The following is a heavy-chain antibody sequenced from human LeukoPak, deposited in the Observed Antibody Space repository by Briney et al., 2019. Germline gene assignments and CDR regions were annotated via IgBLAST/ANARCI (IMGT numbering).Heavy chain of an antibody. J-gene: IGHJ4*02. CDR3: ARADDGLLDE. CDR1: DYIFTDYG. V-gene: IGHV1-18*01. CDR2: IRDYNGNT. Sequence: GASVNVSCKASDYIFTDYGISWVRQAPGQGLECMGWIRDYNGNTHCAQKVQDRVTMTKDTSTSTAYMELWSLRCDDRAVYYCARADDGLLDEWGQGTLGTVSS. D-gene: IGHD1-26*01.